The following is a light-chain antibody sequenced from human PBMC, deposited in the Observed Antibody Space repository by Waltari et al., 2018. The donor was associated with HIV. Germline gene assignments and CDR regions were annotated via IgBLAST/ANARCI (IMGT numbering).Light chain of an antibody. CDR2: QYS. CDR3: QAWDSNNYV. Sequence: DLSQPASVSVSPVQTATVTCSGDKLGNRFVCWYRQKSGQAPELIIYQYSRRPSGIADRVSGATSGSKATLTIRETQSIDEGDYYCQAWDSNNYVFGSGTTVTVL. CDR1: KLGNRF. V-gene: IGLV3-1*01. J-gene: IGLJ1*01.